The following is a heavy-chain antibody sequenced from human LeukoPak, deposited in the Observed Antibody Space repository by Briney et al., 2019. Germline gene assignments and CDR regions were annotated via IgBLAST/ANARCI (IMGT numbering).Heavy chain of an antibody. CDR1: GGSFSNYY. D-gene: IGHD5-18*01. V-gene: IGHV4-59*08. J-gene: IGHJ5*02. CDR2: IYYSGST. CDR3: ARHPTALVSYGFDP. Sequence: SETLSLTCTVSGGSFSNYYWSWIRQPPGKWLEWIGYIYYSGSTNYNPSLKSRVTISVDTSKNQLSLNLSSVTAADTALYYCARHPTALVSYGFDPWGQGTLVTVSS.